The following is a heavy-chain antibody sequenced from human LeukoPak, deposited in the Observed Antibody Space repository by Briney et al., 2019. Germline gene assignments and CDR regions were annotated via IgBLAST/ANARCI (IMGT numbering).Heavy chain of an antibody. V-gene: IGHV4-39*07. CDR2: IYYSGST. CDR1: GGSISSSSNY. D-gene: IGHD4-17*01. J-gene: IGHJ5*02. Sequence: SETPSLTCTVSGGSISSSSNYWGWIRQPPGKGLEWVGWIYYSGSTDYNPSLKSRVTISVDTSKNQFSLKLSSVTAADMSVYHGARNYGDYGYNWFDPGGQGTRVSVLS. CDR3: ARNYGDYGYNWFDP.